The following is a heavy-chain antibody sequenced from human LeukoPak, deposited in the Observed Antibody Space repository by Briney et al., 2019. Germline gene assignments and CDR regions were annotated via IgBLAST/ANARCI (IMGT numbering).Heavy chain of an antibody. CDR3: ATTPGDIVAPQAAAGPDY. V-gene: IGHV1-69*05. CDR1: GGTFSSYA. Sequence: SVKVSCKASGGTFSSYAISWVRQAPGQGLEWMGRIIPTFGTANYAQKFQGRVTITTDESTSTAYMELSSLRSEDTAVYYCATTPGDIVAPQAAAGPDYWGQGTLVTVSS. CDR2: IIPTFGTA. J-gene: IGHJ4*02. D-gene: IGHD5-12*01.